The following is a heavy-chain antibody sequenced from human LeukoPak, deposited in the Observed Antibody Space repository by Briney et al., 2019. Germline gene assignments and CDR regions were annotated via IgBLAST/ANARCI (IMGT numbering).Heavy chain of an antibody. CDR1: GYTFRNYG. CDR3: ARDRDTMVRGAPHNWFDP. Sequence: GASVKVSCKASGYTFRNYGITWVRQAPGQGLEWMGRIIPILGIANYAQKFQGRVTITADKSTSTAYMELSSLRSEDTAVYYCARDRDTMVRGAPHNWFDPWGQGTLVTVSS. CDR2: IIPILGIA. D-gene: IGHD3-10*01. V-gene: IGHV1-69*04. J-gene: IGHJ5*02.